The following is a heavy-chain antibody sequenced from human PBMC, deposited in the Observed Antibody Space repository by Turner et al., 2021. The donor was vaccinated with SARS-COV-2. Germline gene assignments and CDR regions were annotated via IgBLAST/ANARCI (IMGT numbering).Heavy chain of an antibody. CDR3: ASPRAVYSGYDGTFDY. CDR2: IKSDGSST. Sequence: EVQLVESGGGLVQPGGSLRLSCAASGFTFSSYWMHWVRQAPGKGLVWVSRIKSDGSSTSYSDSVKGRSTISRDNAKNTLYLQMNSLRAEDTAVYYCASPRAVYSGYDGTFDYWGQGTLVTVSS. CDR1: GFTFSSYW. V-gene: IGHV3-74*01. J-gene: IGHJ4*02. D-gene: IGHD5-12*01.